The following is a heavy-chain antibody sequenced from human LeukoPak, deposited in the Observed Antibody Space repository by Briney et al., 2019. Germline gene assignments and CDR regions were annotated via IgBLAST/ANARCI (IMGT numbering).Heavy chain of an antibody. CDR1: GGSISSYY. Sequence: PSETLSLTCTVSGGSISSYYWSWIRQPPGKGLEWIGYIYYSGSTNYNPSLKSRVTMSLDESKKQFSLTLTSVTAADTAVYYCAKVRYPNYDLVIGYDAFDVWGQGTRVTVSS. V-gene: IGHV4-59*12. D-gene: IGHD3-3*01. J-gene: IGHJ3*01. CDR3: AKVRYPNYDLVIGYDAFDV. CDR2: IYYSGST.